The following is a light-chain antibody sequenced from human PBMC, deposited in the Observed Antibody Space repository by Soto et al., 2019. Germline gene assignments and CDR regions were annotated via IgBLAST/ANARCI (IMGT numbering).Light chain of an antibody. CDR3: SSYTSSSTLYV. J-gene: IGLJ1*01. CDR2: YVS. Sequence: QSALTQPASVSGSPGQSLPISCTGTSRDVGGYNYVSWYQQHPGKSPKLMIYYVSNRPSGVSNRFSGSKSGNTSSLTISGLQAEAEADYYCSSYTSSSTLYVFGTGTKLTVL. CDR1: SRDVGGYNY. V-gene: IGLV2-14*01.